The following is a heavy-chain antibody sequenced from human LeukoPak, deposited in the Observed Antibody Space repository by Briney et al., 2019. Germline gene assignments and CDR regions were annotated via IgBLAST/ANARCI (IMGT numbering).Heavy chain of an antibody. CDR1: GFTFSTFW. D-gene: IGHD2-2*01. Sequence: GGSLRLSCAASGFTFSTFWMTWVRHAPGKGLEWVANIKPDGSEKFYVDSVKGRFTISRDNAKNSLYLQMNSLRAEDTAVYYCARDQRYCSSSSCPWEPFDYWGQGTLVTVSS. J-gene: IGHJ4*02. CDR3: ARDQRYCSSSSCPWEPFDY. CDR2: IKPDGSEK. V-gene: IGHV3-7*03.